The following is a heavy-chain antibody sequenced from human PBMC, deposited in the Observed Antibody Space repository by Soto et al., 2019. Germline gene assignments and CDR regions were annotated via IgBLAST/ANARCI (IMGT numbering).Heavy chain of an antibody. J-gene: IGHJ4*02. CDR2: IYYTGST. Sequence: PSETLSLTCSVSGGSISSRSYYCDWIRQPPGKGLEWIGSIYYTGSTYYSPSLKSRVTISVDTSKNQFSLKLRSVTAADTAVYYCARHSSSPPGPLEYWGLGTLVTVSS. CDR3: ARHSSSPPGPLEY. CDR1: GGSISSRSYY. V-gene: IGHV4-39*01. D-gene: IGHD6-13*01.